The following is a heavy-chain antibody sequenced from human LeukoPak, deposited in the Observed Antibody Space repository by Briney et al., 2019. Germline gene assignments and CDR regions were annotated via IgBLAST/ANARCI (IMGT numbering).Heavy chain of an antibody. V-gene: IGHV1-46*01. D-gene: IGHD6-13*01. CDR3: ARDYPGIAAADQLGYYFDY. CDR1: GYTFTSYY. CDR2: INPSGGST. J-gene: IGHJ4*02. Sequence: GASVKVSCKASGYTFTSYYMHWVRQAPGQGLEWMGIINPSGGSTSYAQKFQGRVTMTRDTSTSTVYMELSSLRSEDTAVYYCARDYPGIAAADQLGYYFDYWGQGTLVTVSS.